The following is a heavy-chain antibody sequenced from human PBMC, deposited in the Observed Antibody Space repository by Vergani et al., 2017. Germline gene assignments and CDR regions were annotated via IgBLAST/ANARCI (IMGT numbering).Heavy chain of an antibody. V-gene: IGHV3-30*01. Sequence: QVQLVQSGAEVKKPGASVKVSCKASGFTFSSYAMHWVRQAPGKGLEWVAVISYDGSNKYYADSVKGRFTISRDNSKNTLYLQMNSLRAEDTAVYYCARETAAGNWYFDLWGRGTLVTVSS. J-gene: IGHJ2*01. CDR1: GFTFSSYA. D-gene: IGHD6-13*01. CDR3: ARETAAGNWYFDL. CDR2: ISYDGSNK.